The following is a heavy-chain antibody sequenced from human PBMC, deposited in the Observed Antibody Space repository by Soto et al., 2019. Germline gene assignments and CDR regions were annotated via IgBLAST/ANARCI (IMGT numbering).Heavy chain of an antibody. D-gene: IGHD4-17*01. J-gene: IGHJ6*03. CDR2: IYYSGST. CDR1: GGSISSYY. CDR3: ARRALATVTQTRYYYYYMDV. Sequence: SETLSLTCTVSGGSISSYYWSWIRQPPGKGLEWIGYIYYSGSTNYNPSLKSRVTISVDTSKNQFSLKLSSVTAADTAVYYCARRALATVTQTRYYYYYMDVWGKGTTVTVSS. V-gene: IGHV4-59*01.